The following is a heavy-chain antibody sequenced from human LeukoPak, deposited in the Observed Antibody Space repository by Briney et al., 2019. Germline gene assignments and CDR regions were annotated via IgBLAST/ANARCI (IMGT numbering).Heavy chain of an antibody. Sequence: GASVKVSCKASGYTFTRYYMHWVRQAPGQGLEWMGWINPNSGGTNFAQKFQGRVTMTRDMSTSTVYMELSSLRSEDTAVYYCARADSEWLIEWGFDYWGQGTLVTVSS. D-gene: IGHD6-19*01. CDR2: INPNSGGT. CDR1: GYTFTRYY. CDR3: ARADSEWLIEWGFDY. J-gene: IGHJ4*02. V-gene: IGHV1-2*02.